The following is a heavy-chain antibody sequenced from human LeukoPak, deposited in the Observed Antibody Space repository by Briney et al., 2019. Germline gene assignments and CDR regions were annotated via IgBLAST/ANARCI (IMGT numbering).Heavy chain of an antibody. CDR1: GFTFSSYG. D-gene: IGHD6-13*01. CDR3: AKGGRIAAAQGGYFDC. Sequence: PGGSLRLSFAASGFTFSSYGTHWVRQAPGKGLEWGAAISYDGSNKYYADSVKGRFTISRDNSKNTLYLQMNSLRAEDTAVYYCAKGGRIAAAQGGYFDCWGQGTLVTVSS. V-gene: IGHV3-30*18. J-gene: IGHJ4*02. CDR2: ISYDGSNK.